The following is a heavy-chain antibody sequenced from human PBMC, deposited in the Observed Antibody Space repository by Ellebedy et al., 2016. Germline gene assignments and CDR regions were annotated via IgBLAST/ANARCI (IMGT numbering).Heavy chain of an antibody. V-gene: IGHV4-61*02. CDR1: GGSISSGDYY. CDR3: AGDGYNYYFDY. Sequence: LRLSXTVSGGSISSGDYYWSWIRQPAGKGLEWIGRIYTSGSTNYNPSLKSRVTMSVDTSKNQFSLKLSSATAADTAVYYCAGDGYNYYFDYWGQGTLVTVSS. D-gene: IGHD5-24*01. CDR2: IYTSGST. J-gene: IGHJ4*02.